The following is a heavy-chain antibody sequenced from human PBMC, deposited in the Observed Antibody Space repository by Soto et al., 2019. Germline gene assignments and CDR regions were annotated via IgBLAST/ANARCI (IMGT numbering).Heavy chain of an antibody. CDR3: AKGRGGSGSLTPRVDF. D-gene: IGHD3-10*01. Sequence: GGSLRLSCAASGFTFSSYWMTWLRQAPGKGLEWVANINPDGSAKYYVDSVKGRFTISRDGSKTALYLQMSSLRAEDTALYYCAKGRGGSGSLTPRVDFWGQGTLVTVSS. CDR2: INPDGSAK. J-gene: IGHJ4*02. V-gene: IGHV3-7*03. CDR1: GFTFSSYW.